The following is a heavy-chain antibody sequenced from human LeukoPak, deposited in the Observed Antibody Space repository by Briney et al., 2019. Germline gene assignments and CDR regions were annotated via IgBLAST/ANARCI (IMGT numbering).Heavy chain of an antibody. J-gene: IGHJ4*02. CDR2: INPNSGGT. D-gene: IGHD6-13*01. V-gene: IGHV1-2*02. CDR3: ARFFPHPHRSSCWSYDY. CDR1: GYTFTGYY. Sequence: ASVKVSCKASGYTFTGYYMHWVRQAPGQGLEWMGWINPNSGGTNYAQKFQGRVTMTRDTSISTAYVELSRPRSDDTAVYYCARFFPHPHRSSCWSYDYWGQGTLVTVSS.